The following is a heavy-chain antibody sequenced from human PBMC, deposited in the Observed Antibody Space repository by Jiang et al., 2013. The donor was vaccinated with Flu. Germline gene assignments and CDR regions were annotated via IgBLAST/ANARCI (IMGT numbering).Heavy chain of an antibody. J-gene: IGHJ4*02. CDR2: GT. D-gene: IGHD5-24*01. Sequence: GTNYAQKFQGRVTMTRDTSISTAYMELSRLRSDDTAVYYCASRGGGEMVDYFDYWGQGTLVTVSS. V-gene: IGHV1-2*02. CDR3: ASRGGGEMVDYFDY.